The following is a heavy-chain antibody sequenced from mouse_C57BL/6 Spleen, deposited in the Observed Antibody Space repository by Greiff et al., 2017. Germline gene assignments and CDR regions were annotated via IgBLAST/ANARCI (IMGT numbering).Heavy chain of an antibody. J-gene: IGHJ2*01. Sequence: EVKLMESGPGLVKPSRSLSLTCSVTGYSITSGYYWNWIRKFPGNQLERMGYISYDGSNNYNQYLKNRISITRDKSKNQFFLKLNSVTTEDTATYDCARDRNLDYWGQGTTLTFSS. CDR1: GYSITSGYY. CDR3: ARDRNLDY. V-gene: IGHV3-6*01. CDR2: ISYDGSN.